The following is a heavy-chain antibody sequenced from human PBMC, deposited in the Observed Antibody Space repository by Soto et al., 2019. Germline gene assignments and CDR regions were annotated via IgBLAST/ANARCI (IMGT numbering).Heavy chain of an antibody. Sequence: LRLSCAASGFTFSSYGMHWVRQAPGKGLEWVAVISYDGSNKYYADSVKGRFTISRDNSKNTLYLQMNSLRAEDTAVYYCAKDGQQWQGFYYYYGMDVWGQGTTVTVSS. V-gene: IGHV3-30*18. D-gene: IGHD6-19*01. J-gene: IGHJ6*02. CDR3: AKDGQQWQGFYYYYGMDV. CDR1: GFTFSSYG. CDR2: ISYDGSNK.